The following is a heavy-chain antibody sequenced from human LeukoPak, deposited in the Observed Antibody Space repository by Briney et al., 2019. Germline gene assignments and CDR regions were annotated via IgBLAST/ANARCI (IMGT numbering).Heavy chain of an antibody. D-gene: IGHD5-24*01. CDR3: ARDSGDGYNWLGGY. Sequence: GGSLRLSCAASGFTFSSYWMSWVRQAPGKGLEWVANVKQDESEKYYVDSVKGRFTISRDNAKSSLYLQMNSLRAEDTAVYYCARDSGDGYNWLGGYWGQGTLVTVSS. CDR2: VKQDESEK. J-gene: IGHJ4*02. CDR1: GFTFSSYW. V-gene: IGHV3-7*01.